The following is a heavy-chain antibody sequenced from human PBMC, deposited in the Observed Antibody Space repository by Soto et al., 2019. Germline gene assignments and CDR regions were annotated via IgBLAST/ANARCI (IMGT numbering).Heavy chain of an antibody. J-gene: IGHJ4*02. V-gene: IGHV1-3*01. CDR1: GYTFTSYA. CDR3: ARDYPDYGGNFDY. CDR2: INAGNGNT. Sequence: GASVKVSCKASGYTFTSYAMHWVRQAPGQRLEWMGWINAGNGNTKYSQKFQGRVTITRDTSASTAYMELSSLRSEDTAVYHCARDYPDYGGNFDYWGQGTLVTVSS. D-gene: IGHD4-17*01.